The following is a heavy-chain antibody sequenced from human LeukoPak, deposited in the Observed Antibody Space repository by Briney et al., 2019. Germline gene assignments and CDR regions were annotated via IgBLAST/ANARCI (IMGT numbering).Heavy chain of an antibody. V-gene: IGHV3-30-3*01. CDR2: ISYDGSNK. CDR1: GFTFSSYA. CDR3: ASLPLSSVYPEYDYVWGSYLPFDY. D-gene: IGHD3-16*02. Sequence: PGGSLRLSCAASGFTFSSYAMHWVRQAPGKGLEWVAVISYDGSNKYYADSVKGRFTISRDNSKNTLYLQMNSLRAEDTAVYYCASLPLSSVYPEYDYVWGSYLPFDYWGQGTLVTVSS. J-gene: IGHJ4*02.